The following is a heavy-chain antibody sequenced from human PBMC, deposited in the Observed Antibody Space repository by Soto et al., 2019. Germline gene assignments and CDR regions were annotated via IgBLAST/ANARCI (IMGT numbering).Heavy chain of an antibody. D-gene: IGHD2-15*01. J-gene: IGHJ6*03. CDR2: ISRRGSTI. CDR1: GFTFSDYY. Sequence: QVQLVESGGGLVKPGGSLRLCCAASGFTFSDYYMSWLRQAPGKGLEWVSYISRRGSTIYYADSVKGRFTNSRDKANHSLYLQMNSLRAEDPAVYYFGRLGYCSGGSCHSYFYFFLDVWGKGTTVTLSS. V-gene: IGHV3-11*01. CDR3: GRLGYCSGGSCHSYFYFFLDV.